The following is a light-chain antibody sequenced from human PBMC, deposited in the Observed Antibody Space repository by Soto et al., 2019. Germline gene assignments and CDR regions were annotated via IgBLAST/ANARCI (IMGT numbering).Light chain of an antibody. V-gene: IGLV1-40*01. Sequence: QLVLTQPPSVSGTPGQSISISCTGTSSNIGAEYDVHWYQQLPGTAPRLLIFGNNNRPSGVPDRFSSSKSGTSASLAITGLQAEDEAIYYCQSYDSSLSTAIFGAGTKLTVL. CDR2: GNN. CDR3: QSYDSSLSTAI. CDR1: SSNIGAEYD. J-gene: IGLJ2*01.